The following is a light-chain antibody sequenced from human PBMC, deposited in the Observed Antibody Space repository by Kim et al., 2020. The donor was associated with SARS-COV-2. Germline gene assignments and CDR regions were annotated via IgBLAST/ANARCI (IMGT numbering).Light chain of an antibody. CDR2: AAY. V-gene: IGKV1-39*01. CDR3: QQSHSTPYT. Sequence: DTQMTQSPSSLSASVGDRVTITCRASQSISNYLNWYQQKPGKAPKLLIYAAYSLQSGVPSRFSGSGSGTDFTLTISTLQPEDFATYYCQQSHSTPYTFGQGTKLEI. J-gene: IGKJ2*01. CDR1: QSISNY.